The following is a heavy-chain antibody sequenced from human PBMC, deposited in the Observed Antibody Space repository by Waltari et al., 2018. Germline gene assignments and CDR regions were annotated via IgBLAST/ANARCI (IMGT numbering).Heavy chain of an antibody. V-gene: IGHV3-21*01. CDR2: ISSSSSYI. CDR1: GFTFSSYS. J-gene: IGHJ3*02. Sequence: EVQLVESGGGLVKPGGSLRLSCAASGFTFSSYSMNWVRPAPGKGLEWVSSISSSSSYIYYADSVKGRFTISRDNAKNSLYLQMNSLRAEDTAVYYCARSLTFGGVDAFDIWGQGTMVTVSS. CDR3: ARSLTFGGVDAFDI. D-gene: IGHD3-16*01.